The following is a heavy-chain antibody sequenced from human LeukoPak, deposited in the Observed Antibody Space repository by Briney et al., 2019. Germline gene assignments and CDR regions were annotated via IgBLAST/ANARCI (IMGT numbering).Heavy chain of an antibody. J-gene: IGHJ5*02. CDR3: ARAGYCSGGSCRNWIDP. D-gene: IGHD2-15*01. CDR1: GYTFTDYY. Sequence: ASVTVSCKASGYTFTDYYMHWVRQAPGQGLEWMGWINPNTGHTNYPQRFQGRVTMTRDTSITTAYMELSRLSSDDTALYYCARAGYCSGGSCRNWIDPWGRGTLVTVSS. CDR2: INPNTGHT. V-gene: IGHV1-2*02.